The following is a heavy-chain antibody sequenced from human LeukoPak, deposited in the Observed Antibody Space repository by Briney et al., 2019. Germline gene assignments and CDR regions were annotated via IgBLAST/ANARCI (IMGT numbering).Heavy chain of an antibody. V-gene: IGHV3-74*01. CDR3: ARGPNSNWSGLDF. CDR2: ISPTGSTT. CDR1: GFSFSGHW. Sequence: GGSLRLSCIASGFSFSGHWMHWARQLPGKGLVWVARISPTGSTTSYADSVKGRFTVSRDNAKNTLYLQVNNLRAEDTAVYYCARGPNSNWSGLDFWGQGTLLTVSS. J-gene: IGHJ4*02. D-gene: IGHD6-6*01.